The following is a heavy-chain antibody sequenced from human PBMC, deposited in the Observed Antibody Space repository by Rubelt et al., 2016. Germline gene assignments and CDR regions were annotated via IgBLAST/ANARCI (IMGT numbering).Heavy chain of an antibody. V-gene: IGHV1-46*01. CDR1: GYTFTSYY. CDR3: ARDPEGGSLRL. Sequence: QVQLVQSGAEVKKPGASVKVSCKASGYTFTSYYMHWVRQAPGQGLEWMGIINPSGGSTSYAKKFQGRVTITRDTATSTVYMELSSLRSEDTAVYYCARDPEGGSLRLWGQGTLVSVSS. J-gene: IGHJ4*02. CDR2: INPSGGST. D-gene: IGHD6-13*01.